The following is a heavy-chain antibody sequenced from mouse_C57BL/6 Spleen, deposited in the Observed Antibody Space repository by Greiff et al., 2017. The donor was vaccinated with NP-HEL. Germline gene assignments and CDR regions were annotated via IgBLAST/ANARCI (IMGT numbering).Heavy chain of an antibody. CDR2: IYPGSGST. CDR3: ARETAQARWFAY. J-gene: IGHJ3*01. V-gene: IGHV1-55*01. D-gene: IGHD3-2*02. Sequence: QVQLQQPGAELVKPGASVKMSCKASGYTFTSYWITWVKQRPGQGLEWIGDIYPGSGSTNYNEKFKSKATLTVDTSSSTAYMQLSSLTSEDSAVDYCARETAQARWFAYWGQGTLVTVSA. CDR1: GYTFTSYW.